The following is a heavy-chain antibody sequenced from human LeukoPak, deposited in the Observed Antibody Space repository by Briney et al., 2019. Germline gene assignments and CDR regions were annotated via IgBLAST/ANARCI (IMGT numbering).Heavy chain of an antibody. CDR2: ISAYNGNT. CDR3: ARTVRGYCSSTSCYLRYYYGMDV. D-gene: IGHD2-2*01. CDR1: GYTFTSYG. J-gene: IGHJ6*02. V-gene: IGHV1-18*01. Sequence: ASVKVSCKASGYTFTSYGISWVRQAPGQGLEWMGWISAYNGNTNYAQKLQGRVTMTTDTSTSTAYMELRSLRSDDTAVYYCARTVRGYCSSTSCYLRYYYGMDVWGQGTTVTVSS.